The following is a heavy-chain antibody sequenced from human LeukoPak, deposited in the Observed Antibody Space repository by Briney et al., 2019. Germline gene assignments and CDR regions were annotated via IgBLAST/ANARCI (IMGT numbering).Heavy chain of an antibody. D-gene: IGHD6-6*01. V-gene: IGHV3-21*01. CDR3: ARDIEAARYYYYYYYMDV. J-gene: IGHJ6*03. CDR2: ISSSSSYI. Sequence: GGSLRLSCAASGFTFSSYSMNWVRQAPGKGLEWVSSISSSSSYIYYADSVKGRFTISRDNAKNSLYLQMNSLRAEDTAVYYCARDIEAARYYYYYYYMDVWGKGTTVTVSS. CDR1: GFTFSSYS.